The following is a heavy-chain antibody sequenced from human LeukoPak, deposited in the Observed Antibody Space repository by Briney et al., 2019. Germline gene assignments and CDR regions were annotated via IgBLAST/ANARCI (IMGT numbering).Heavy chain of an antibody. CDR1: GFTFSSYW. CDR3: ARDLRSYDILTDYYRFNAFDI. D-gene: IGHD3-9*01. CDR2: INSDGSST. J-gene: IGHJ3*02. Sequence: GGSLRLSCAASGFTFSSYWMHWVRQAPGKGLVWVSRINSDGSSTSYADSVKGRFTISRDNAKNTLYLQMNSLRAEDTAVYYCARDLRSYDILTDYYRFNAFDIWGQGTMVTVSS. V-gene: IGHV3-74*01.